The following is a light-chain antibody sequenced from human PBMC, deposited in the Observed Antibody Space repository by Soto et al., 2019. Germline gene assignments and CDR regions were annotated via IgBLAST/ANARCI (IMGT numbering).Light chain of an antibody. CDR1: QSVSGN. Sequence: EIVMTQSPATLSVSPGERATLSCRASQSVSGNLAWYQQKPGQAPRLLIYGASTRATGIPARFSGSGSGTDFTLPISSLQSEDFAVYYCQQYNNWPPTFGQGTKVEIK. CDR3: QQYNNWPPT. J-gene: IGKJ1*01. CDR2: GAS. V-gene: IGKV3D-15*01.